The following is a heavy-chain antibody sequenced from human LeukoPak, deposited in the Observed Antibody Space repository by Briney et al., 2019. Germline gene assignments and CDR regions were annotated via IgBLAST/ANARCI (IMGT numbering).Heavy chain of an antibody. CDR2: IDPSDSYT. J-gene: IGHJ5*02. CDR3: AREAVEPNWFDP. CDR1: GYSFTSYW. V-gene: IGHV5-10-1*01. Sequence: GESLRISCKGSGYSFTSYWISWVRQMPGKGLEWMGRIDPSDSYTNYSPSFQGHVTTSADKSISTAYLQWSSLKASDTAMYYCAREAVEPNWFDPWGQGTLVTVS.